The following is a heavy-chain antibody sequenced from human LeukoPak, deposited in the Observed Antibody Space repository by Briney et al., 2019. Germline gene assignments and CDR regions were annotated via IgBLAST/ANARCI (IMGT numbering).Heavy chain of an antibody. CDR3: VRVSRGSGGYFDY. Sequence: PGGSLRLSCVASGFTFSDYYMSWIRQAPGKGLEWVSFISSRGGSIYYADSVKGRFTISRDNAKNSLYLQMNSLRPEDTAVYYCVRVSRGSGGYFDYWGQGTLVTVSS. D-gene: IGHD3-10*01. CDR2: ISSRGGSI. J-gene: IGHJ4*02. V-gene: IGHV3-11*04. CDR1: GFTFSDYY.